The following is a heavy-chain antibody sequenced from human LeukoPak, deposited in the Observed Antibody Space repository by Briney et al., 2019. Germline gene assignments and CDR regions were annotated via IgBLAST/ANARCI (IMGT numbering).Heavy chain of an antibody. CDR1: GGSFSGYY. V-gene: IGHV4-34*01. CDR3: ARGRDYYDSSGYFLFDY. J-gene: IGHJ4*02. CDR2: INHSGST. D-gene: IGHD3-22*01. Sequence: SETLSLTCAVYGGSFSGYYWSGIRQPPGKGLEWIGEINHSGSTNYNPSLKSRVTISVDTSKNQFSLKLSSVTAADTAVYYCARGRDYYDSSGYFLFDYWGQGTLVTVSS.